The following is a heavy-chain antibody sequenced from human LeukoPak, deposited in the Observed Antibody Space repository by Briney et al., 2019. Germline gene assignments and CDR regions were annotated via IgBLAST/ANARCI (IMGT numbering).Heavy chain of an antibody. Sequence: PSETLSLTCAVYGGSFSGYYWSWIRQPPGKGLEWIGEINHSGSTNYNPSLKSRVTISVDTSKNQFSLKLSSVTAADTAVYYCARGRRSSSRRYYYYMDVWGKGTTVTVSS. CDR2: INHSGST. J-gene: IGHJ6*03. D-gene: IGHD6-6*01. V-gene: IGHV4-34*01. CDR3: ARGRRSSSRRYYYYMDV. CDR1: GGSFSGYY.